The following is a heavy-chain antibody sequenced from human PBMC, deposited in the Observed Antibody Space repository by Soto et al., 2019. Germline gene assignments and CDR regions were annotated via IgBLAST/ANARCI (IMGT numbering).Heavy chain of an antibody. J-gene: IGHJ3*02. Sequence: EASVKVSCKASGYTFTSYGISWVRQAPGQGLEWMGWISAYNGNTNYAQKLQGRVTMTTDTSTSTAYMELRSLRSDDTAVYYCARDYDFWRWGAFDIWGQGTMVTVSS. CDR2: ISAYNGNT. D-gene: IGHD3-3*01. V-gene: IGHV1-18*01. CDR1: GYTFTSYG. CDR3: ARDYDFWRWGAFDI.